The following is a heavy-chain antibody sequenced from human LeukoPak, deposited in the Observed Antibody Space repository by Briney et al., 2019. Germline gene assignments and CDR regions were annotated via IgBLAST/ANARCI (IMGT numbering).Heavy chain of an antibody. J-gene: IGHJ4*02. Sequence: GGSLRLSCAASGFTFSSYSMNWVRQAPGKGLEWVSSISSSSSYIYYADSVKGRLTISRDNAKNSLYLQMNSLRAEDTAAYYCAREVWSDSIDGGYWGQGTLVTVSS. CDR3: AREVWSDSIDGGY. D-gene: IGHD3-3*01. CDR2: ISSSSSYI. V-gene: IGHV3-21*01. CDR1: GFTFSSYS.